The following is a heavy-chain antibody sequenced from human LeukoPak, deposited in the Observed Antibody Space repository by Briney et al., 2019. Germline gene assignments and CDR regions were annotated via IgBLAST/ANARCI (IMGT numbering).Heavy chain of an antibody. J-gene: IGHJ4*02. CDR1: GGSISSGSYY. Sequence: SQTLSLTCTVSGGSISSGSYYWSWIRQPAGKGLEWIGRIYTSESTNYNPSLKSRVTISVDTSKNQFSLKLSSVTAADTAVYYCARHQAGYDSSGYFYYFDYWGQGTLVTVSS. CDR3: ARHQAGYDSSGYFYYFDY. D-gene: IGHD3-22*01. V-gene: IGHV4-61*02. CDR2: IYTSEST.